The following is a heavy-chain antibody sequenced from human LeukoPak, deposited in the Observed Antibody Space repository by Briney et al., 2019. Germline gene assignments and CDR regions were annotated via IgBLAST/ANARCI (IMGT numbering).Heavy chain of an antibody. Sequence: SVKVSCKASGGTYSSYAISWVRQAPGQGLEWMGRIIPILGIANYAQKFQGRVTITADKSTSTAYMELSSPRAEDTAVYYCARMREYYYCMDVWGQGTTVTVSS. CDR2: IIPILGIA. J-gene: IGHJ6*02. CDR3: ARMREYYYCMDV. V-gene: IGHV1-69*04. CDR1: GGTYSSYA.